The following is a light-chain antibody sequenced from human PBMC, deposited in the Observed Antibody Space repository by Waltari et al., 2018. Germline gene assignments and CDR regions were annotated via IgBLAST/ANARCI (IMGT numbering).Light chain of an antibody. J-gene: IGKJ2*01. CDR1: QSVRDNY. Sequence: ETELTQSPGTLSLSPGERATLSCRASQSVRDNYLAWYQQKPGQAPRLLIYDASSRATGIPDRFSGSGSGTDFTLTISRLEPEDFAVYYCQQYSTPYTFGQGTKLE. CDR2: DAS. V-gene: IGKV3-20*01. CDR3: QQYSTPYT.